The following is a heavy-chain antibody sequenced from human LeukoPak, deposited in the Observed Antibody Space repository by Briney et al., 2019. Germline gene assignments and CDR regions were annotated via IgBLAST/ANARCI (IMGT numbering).Heavy chain of an antibody. V-gene: IGHV4-34*01. Sequence: SETLSLTCAVSGGSFSGYYWTWIRQPPGKGLEWIGSIYHSGSTYYNPSLKSRVTISVDTSKNQFSLKLSSVTAADTAVYYCAVTGGYSGYDPSYYFDYWGQGTLVTVSS. D-gene: IGHD5-12*01. CDR1: GGSFSGYY. CDR2: IYHSGST. CDR3: AVTGGYSGYDPSYYFDY. J-gene: IGHJ4*02.